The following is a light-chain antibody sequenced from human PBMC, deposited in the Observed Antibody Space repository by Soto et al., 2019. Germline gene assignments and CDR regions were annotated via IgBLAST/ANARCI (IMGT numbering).Light chain of an antibody. CDR2: AAF. V-gene: IGKV1-6*01. CDR1: QGIRND. Sequence: AIRMTQSPSSLSASVGDRVTITCRASQGIRNDLGWYQQKPGKAPKLLIYAAFSLESGVPSRFSGSGSGTDFTLTISSLQPEDFATYYCLQDYNYPWTFGQGTKVEIK. J-gene: IGKJ1*01. CDR3: LQDYNYPWT.